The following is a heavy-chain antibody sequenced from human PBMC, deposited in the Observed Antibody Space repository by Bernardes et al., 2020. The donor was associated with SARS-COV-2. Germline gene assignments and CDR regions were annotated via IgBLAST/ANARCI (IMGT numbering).Heavy chain of an antibody. V-gene: IGHV3-7*03. CDR3: ARSAGMDV. CDR1: GFDFSDHC. Sequence: GGSLRLSCAGSGFDFSDHCMTWVRQAPGKGLEWVANIKRDGSETYYVDSVKGRFTISRDNAKNLVFLQMNSLRAEDTAVFYCARSAGMDVWGQGTMVTVSS. J-gene: IGHJ6*02. CDR2: IKRDGSET.